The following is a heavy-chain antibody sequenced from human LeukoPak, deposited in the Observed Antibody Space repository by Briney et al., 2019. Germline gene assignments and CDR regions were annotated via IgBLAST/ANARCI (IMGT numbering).Heavy chain of an antibody. V-gene: IGHV1-2*02. CDR2: INPNSGGT. CDR1: GYTFTGYY. CDR3: ARGGRVRDTSGYALSY. J-gene: IGHJ4*02. D-gene: IGHD3-22*01. Sequence: ASVKVSCKASGYTFTGYYMHWVRQAPGQGLEWMGWINPNSGGTNYAQKFRGRVTMTRDTSITTAYMELSSLGSADTAVYYCARGGRVRDTSGYALSYWGQGTLVTVSA.